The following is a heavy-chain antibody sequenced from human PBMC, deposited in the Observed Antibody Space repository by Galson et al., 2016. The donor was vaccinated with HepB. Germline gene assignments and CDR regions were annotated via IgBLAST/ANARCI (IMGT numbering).Heavy chain of an antibody. CDR1: GFTFSSSA. J-gene: IGHJ4*02. V-gene: IGHV3-23*01. CDR3: AKNRYFDILNGYSQIDY. CDR2: ISGSGGRA. Sequence: SLRLSCAASGFTFSSSAMTWVRQAPGKGLEWVSTISGSGGRAYYADSVKGRFTISRDNSKKTLYLQMNGLRTEDTAVYYCAKNRYFDILNGYSQIDYWGQGTLVVVSS. D-gene: IGHD3-9*01.